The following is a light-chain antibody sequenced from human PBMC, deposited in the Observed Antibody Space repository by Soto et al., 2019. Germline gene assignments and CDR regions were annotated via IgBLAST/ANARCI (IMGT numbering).Light chain of an antibody. V-gene: IGKV1-5*03. Sequence: DIQMTQSPSTLSASVGDRVTITCRASQSLNSWLAWYQQKPAKAPKLLIYKASILESGVPSRFSGSESGTEFTLTISSLQPDDFATYYCQQYRTYPLTFGGGTKVEIK. J-gene: IGKJ4*01. CDR3: QQYRTYPLT. CDR1: QSLNSW. CDR2: KAS.